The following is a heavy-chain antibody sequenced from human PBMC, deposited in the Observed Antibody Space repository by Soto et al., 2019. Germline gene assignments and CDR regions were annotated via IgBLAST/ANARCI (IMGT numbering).Heavy chain of an antibody. Sequence: QLQLQESGSGLVKPSQTLSLTCAVSGGSISSGGYSWSWIRQPPGKGLEWIGYIYHSGSTYYNPSIKSRVTISVDRSKNQFSLKLSSVTAADTAVYYCARASATMVRGVLVYNWFDPWGQGTLVTVSS. CDR2: IYHSGST. V-gene: IGHV4-30-2*01. CDR3: ARASATMVRGVLVYNWFDP. J-gene: IGHJ5*02. CDR1: GGSISSGGYS. D-gene: IGHD3-10*01.